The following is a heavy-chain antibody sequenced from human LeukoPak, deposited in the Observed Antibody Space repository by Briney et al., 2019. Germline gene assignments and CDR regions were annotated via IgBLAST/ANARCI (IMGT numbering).Heavy chain of an antibody. CDR2: ITPIFDTP. V-gene: IGHV1-69*13. J-gene: IGHJ4*02. CDR1: GYTLTELS. D-gene: IGHD1-26*01. Sequence: ASVKVSCKVSGYTLTELSMHWVRQAPGQGLEWVGGITPIFDTPNYAPKLQGRLTINADGSTSTVYMELRSLRSEDTAVYFCARGPPPLYSGSYRPLDHWGQGTLVTVSS. CDR3: ARGPPPLYSGSYRPLDH.